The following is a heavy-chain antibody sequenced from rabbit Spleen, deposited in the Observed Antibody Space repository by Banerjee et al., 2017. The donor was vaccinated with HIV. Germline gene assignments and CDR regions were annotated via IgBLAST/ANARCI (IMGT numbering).Heavy chain of an antibody. V-gene: IGHV1S40*01. D-gene: IGHD4-1*01. J-gene: IGHJ4*01. CDR2: IYVESPVST. Sequence: QQLEESGGDLVQPGASLTLTCTASGIDFSSYNFMCWVRQAPGKGLEWIACIYVESPVSTYYASWAKGRFTISKSSATTVTLQMTSLTAADTATYFCAREIYDGGWSDLHWWGPGTLVTVS. CDR1: GIDFSSYNF. CDR3: AREIYDGGWSDLHW.